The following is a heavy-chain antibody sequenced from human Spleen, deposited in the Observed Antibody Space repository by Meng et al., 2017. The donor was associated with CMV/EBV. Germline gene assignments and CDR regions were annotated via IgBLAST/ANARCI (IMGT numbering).Heavy chain of an antibody. CDR2: IYYSGST. V-gene: IGHV4-61*01. D-gene: IGHD1-26*01. CDR1: GGSVSSGSYY. Sequence: TVSGGSVSSGSYYWSWIRQPPGKGLEWIGYIYYSGSTNYNPSLKSRVTISVDTSKNQFSLKLSSVTAADTAVYYCARENRGGSYRDYWGQGTLVTVSS. CDR3: ARENRGGSYRDY. J-gene: IGHJ4*02.